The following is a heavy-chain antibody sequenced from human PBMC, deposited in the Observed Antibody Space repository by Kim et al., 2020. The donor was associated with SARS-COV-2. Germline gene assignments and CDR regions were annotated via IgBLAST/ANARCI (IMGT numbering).Heavy chain of an antibody. D-gene: IGHD2-2*01. V-gene: IGHV4-39*07. CDR1: GGSISSSSYY. Sequence: SETLSLTCTVSGGSISSSSYYWGWIRQPPGKGLEWIGSIYYSGSTYYNPSLKSRVTISVDTSKNQFSLKLSSVTAADTAVYYCAREAGRVPVDKLTFGVSDYWGQGTLVTVSS. CDR3: AREAGRVPVDKLTFGVSDY. CDR2: IYYSGST. J-gene: IGHJ4*02.